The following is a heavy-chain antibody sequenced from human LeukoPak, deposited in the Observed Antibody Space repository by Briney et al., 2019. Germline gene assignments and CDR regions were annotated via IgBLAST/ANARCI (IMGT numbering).Heavy chain of an antibody. V-gene: IGHV4-31*02. Sequence: LRLSCAASGFTFSDFYMSWIRQHPGKGLEWIGYIYYSGSTYYNPSLKSRVTISVDTSKNQFSLKLSSVTAADTAVYYCARDPELLYWGQGTLVTVSS. J-gene: IGHJ4*02. CDR2: IYYSGST. CDR3: ARDPELLY. D-gene: IGHD1-7*01. CDR1: GFTFSDFY.